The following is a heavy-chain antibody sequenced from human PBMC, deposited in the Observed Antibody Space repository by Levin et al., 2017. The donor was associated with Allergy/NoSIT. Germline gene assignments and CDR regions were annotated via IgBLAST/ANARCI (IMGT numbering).Heavy chain of an antibody. Sequence: GGSLRLSCAASGFTFSSYDMHWVRQATGKGLEWVSAIGTAGDTYYPGSVKGRFTISRENAKNSLYLQMNSLRAGDTAVYYCARVPDSSGWYDYWGQGTLVTVSS. CDR2: IGTAGDT. D-gene: IGHD6-19*01. CDR1: GFTFSSYD. J-gene: IGHJ4*02. V-gene: IGHV3-13*04. CDR3: ARVPDSSGWYDY.